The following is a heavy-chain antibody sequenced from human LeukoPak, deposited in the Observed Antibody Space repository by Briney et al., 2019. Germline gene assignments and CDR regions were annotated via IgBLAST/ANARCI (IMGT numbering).Heavy chain of an antibody. Sequence: PGGSLRLSCAASGFTFSSYAMSWVRQAPGKGLEWVAVISYDGSNKYYADSVKGRFTISRDNSKNTLYLQMNSLRAEDTAVYYCARQFKTKYFDYWGQGTLVTVSS. V-gene: IGHV3-30-3*01. J-gene: IGHJ4*02. CDR1: GFTFSSYA. CDR3: ARQFKTKYFDY. CDR2: ISYDGSNK.